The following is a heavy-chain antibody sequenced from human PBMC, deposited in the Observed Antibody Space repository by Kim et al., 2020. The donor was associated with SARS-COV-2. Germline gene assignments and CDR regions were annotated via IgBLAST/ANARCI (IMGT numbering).Heavy chain of an antibody. CDR2: IYYSGST. J-gene: IGHJ4*02. V-gene: IGHV4-39*07. D-gene: IGHD3-10*01. Sequence: SETLSLTCTVSGGSISSSSYYWGWIRQPPGKGLEWIGSIYYSGSTYYNPSLKSRVTISVDTSKNQFSLKLSSVTAADTAVYYCARALEVSGIRYVYYFDYWGQGTLVTVSS. CDR1: GGSISSSSYY. CDR3: ARALEVSGIRYVYYFDY.